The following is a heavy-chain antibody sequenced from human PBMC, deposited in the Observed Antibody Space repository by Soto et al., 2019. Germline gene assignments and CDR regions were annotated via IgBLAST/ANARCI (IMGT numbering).Heavy chain of an antibody. V-gene: IGHV3-23*01. CDR3: ASKVVIPKDHYGMDV. CDR2: ISGSGGST. CDR1: VFTFSIYA. Sequence: QPGGCLRLSCAASVFTFSIYAMSWVRQAPGKGLEWVSAISGSGGSTYYADSVKGRFTISRDNSKNTLYLQMNSLRAEDTAVYYCASKVVIPKDHYGMDVWGQGTTVTVSS. J-gene: IGHJ6*01. D-gene: IGHD2-2*01.